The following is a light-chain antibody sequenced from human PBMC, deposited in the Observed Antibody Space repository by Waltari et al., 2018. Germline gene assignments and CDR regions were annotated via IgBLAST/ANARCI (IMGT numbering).Light chain of an antibody. CDR1: TSDVGGYDY. V-gene: IGLV2-14*03. Sequence: QSALTQPASVSGSPGQSIAISCTGTTSDVGGYDYVSWYQQHPGKAPKLMIYDVSNRPDGVSNRFSGSKSVNTAALTISGLQAEDEADYYCSSYTTSGTLFGTGTKVTVL. J-gene: IGLJ1*01. CDR3: SSYTTSGTL. CDR2: DVS.